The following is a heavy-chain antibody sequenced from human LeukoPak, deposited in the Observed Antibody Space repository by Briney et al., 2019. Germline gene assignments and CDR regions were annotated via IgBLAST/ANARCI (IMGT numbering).Heavy chain of an antibody. CDR2: IYPADSET. V-gene: IGHV5-51*01. J-gene: IGHJ4*02. Sequence: GESLKISCRVSGYAFASYWIGWVRQVPGKGLEWMGIIYPADSETKSSPSFQGQVTISADKSISTAYLQWSSLKASDTAMYYCARLYYYDSSGYLAYFDYWGQGTLVTVSS. CDR1: GYAFASYW. CDR3: ARLYYYDSSGYLAYFDY. D-gene: IGHD3-22*01.